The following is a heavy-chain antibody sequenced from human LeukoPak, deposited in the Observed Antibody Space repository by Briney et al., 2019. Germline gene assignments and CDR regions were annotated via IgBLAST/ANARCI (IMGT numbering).Heavy chain of an antibody. D-gene: IGHD3-22*01. CDR3: ARSITMIVRAFDI. J-gene: IGHJ3*02. CDR2: INHSGST. CDR1: GGSLSGYY. V-gene: IGHV4-34*01. Sequence: PSETLSLTCAVYGGSLSGYYWSWIRQPPGKGLEWIGEINHSGSTNYNPSLKSRVTISVDTSKNQFSLRLSSVTAADTAVYYCARSITMIVRAFDIWGQGTMVTVSS.